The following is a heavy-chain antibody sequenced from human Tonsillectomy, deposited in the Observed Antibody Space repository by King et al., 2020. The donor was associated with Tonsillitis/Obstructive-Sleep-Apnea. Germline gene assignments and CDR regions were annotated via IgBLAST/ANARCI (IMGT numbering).Heavy chain of an antibody. CDR3: TTLHCSSTSCYLYYYYYMDV. CDR2: IKIKTDGGRT. J-gene: IGHJ6*03. D-gene: IGHD2-2*01. V-gene: IGHV3-15*01. CDR1: VFTFSNAW. Sequence: VQLVESGGGLVKPGGSLRLSCAASVFTFSNAWMSWVRQAPGRGLEWVGRIKIKTDGGRTDSDAPVKCRFIISSDDSKNTLYLQMNSLKTEDTAVYYCTTLHCSSTSCYLYYYYYMDVWGKGTTVTVSS.